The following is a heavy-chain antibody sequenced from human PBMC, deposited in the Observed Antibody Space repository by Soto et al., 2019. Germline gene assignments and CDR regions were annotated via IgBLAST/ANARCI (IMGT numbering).Heavy chain of an antibody. CDR2: ISAFNGYT. D-gene: IGHD2-21*01. J-gene: IGHJ3*01. CDR3: ARGRGVVIPAGTPDAFDV. V-gene: IGHV1-18*01. CDR1: GYIFNKYG. Sequence: VSVEVSCKXSGYIFNKYGFNWVRQAPGQGLEWIGRISAFNGYTNFAQKFQGRVTLTTDTSTNTAYMELSSLRSDDTAIYYCARGRGVVIPAGTPDAFDVWGQGTMVTVSS.